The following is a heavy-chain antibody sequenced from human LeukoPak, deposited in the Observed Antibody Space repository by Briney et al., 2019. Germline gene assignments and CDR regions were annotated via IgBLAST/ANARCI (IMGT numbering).Heavy chain of an antibody. J-gene: IGHJ6*03. V-gene: IGHV1-69*05. CDR1: GGTFSNFA. Sequence: SVKVSCKTSGGTFSNFAINWVRQAPGQGLEWMGGFIPVFGTPNYAQKFQDRLTITTDESASTVYMELSSLRPEDTAVYYCASHVDTTMVRVYYYYYLDVWGTGTTVIVSS. CDR3: ASHVDTTMVRVYYYYYLDV. CDR2: FIPVFGTP. D-gene: IGHD5-18*01.